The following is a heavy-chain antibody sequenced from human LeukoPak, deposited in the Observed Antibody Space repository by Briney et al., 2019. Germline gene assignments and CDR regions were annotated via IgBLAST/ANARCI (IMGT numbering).Heavy chain of an antibody. Sequence: GGSLRLSCAASGFTFSSYAMSWVRLAPGKGLEWVSAISGSGGSTYYADSVKGRFTISRDNSKNTLYLQMNSLRAEDTAVYYCAKDNPTAYSSSSRGGYWGQGTLVTVSS. CDR2: ISGSGGST. CDR1: GFTFSSYA. J-gene: IGHJ4*02. D-gene: IGHD6-6*01. CDR3: AKDNPTAYSSSSRGGY. V-gene: IGHV3-23*01.